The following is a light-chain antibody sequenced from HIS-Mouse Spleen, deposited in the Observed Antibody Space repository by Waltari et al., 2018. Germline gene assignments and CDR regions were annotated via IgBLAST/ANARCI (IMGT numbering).Light chain of an antibody. CDR3: QSADSSGTGWV. V-gene: IGLV3-25*03. CDR1: QFPKQY. Sequence: SYELTQPPSVAVSSGQTARIPGSGDQFPKQYAYWYKQKPGQAPVLVIYKHRERPSGLPERFSGSSSGTTVTLTISGVQAEDEADYYCQSADSSGTGWVFGGGTKLTVL. CDR2: KHR. J-gene: IGLJ3*02.